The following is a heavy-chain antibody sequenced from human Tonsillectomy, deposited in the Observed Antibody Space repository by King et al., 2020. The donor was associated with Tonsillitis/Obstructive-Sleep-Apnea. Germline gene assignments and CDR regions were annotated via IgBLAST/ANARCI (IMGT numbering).Heavy chain of an antibody. CDR2: IWFDGSNK. CDR3: AKDRGFTYGPSDAFDI. CDR1: GFTFSTSG. J-gene: IGHJ3*02. V-gene: IGHV3-33*06. Sequence: VQLVESGGGVVQPGRSLRLSCAASGFTFSTSGMHWVRQAPGKGPEWVAVIWFDGSNKYYTDSVKGRFTISRDNSKNTLYLQMNSLRAEDTAVYYCAKDRGFTYGPSDAFDIWGQGTMVTVSS. D-gene: IGHD5-18*01.